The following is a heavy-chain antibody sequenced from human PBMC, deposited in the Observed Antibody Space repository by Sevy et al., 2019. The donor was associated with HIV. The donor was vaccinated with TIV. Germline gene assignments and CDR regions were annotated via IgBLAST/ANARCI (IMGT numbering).Heavy chain of an antibody. CDR1: GFIFNDYW. Sequence: GGSLRLSCAASGFIFNDYWMHWVRRAPGKGLEWVANINEHGSTNYYLDSVKGRFTISRDNAKNSLFLQMNSLRVDDTAAYYCARAIGAGAAYWGQGTPVTVSS. J-gene: IGHJ4*02. V-gene: IGHV3-7*03. CDR2: INEHGSTN. CDR3: ARAIGAGAAY. D-gene: IGHD6-13*01.